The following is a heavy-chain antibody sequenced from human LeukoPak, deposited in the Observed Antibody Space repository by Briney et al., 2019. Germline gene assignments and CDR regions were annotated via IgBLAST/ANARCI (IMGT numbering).Heavy chain of an antibody. V-gene: IGHV4-30-4*01. CDR3: ARGGIESIVGATNWFDP. CDR1: GGSISSGDYY. Sequence: SETLSLTCTVSGGSISSGDYYWRWIHQPPGKGLEWIGYIYNSGSTYYNPSLKSRATISVDTSKNQFSLRLSSVTAADTAVYYCARGGIESIVGATNWFDPWGQGTLVTVSS. CDR2: IYNSGST. D-gene: IGHD1-26*01. J-gene: IGHJ5*02.